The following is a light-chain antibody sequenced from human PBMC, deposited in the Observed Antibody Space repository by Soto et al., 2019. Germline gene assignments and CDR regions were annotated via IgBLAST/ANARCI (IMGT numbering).Light chain of an antibody. CDR1: SLRSSYV. Sequence: QLVLTQSPSASASLGASVKLTCTLSSLRSSYVIAWHQQQPEEGPRYLMKLNSDGSHTKGDGIPDRFSGSSSGAERYLTISSLQSEDEADYYCQTWGTGIVVFGGGTQLTVL. CDR2: LNSDGSH. V-gene: IGLV4-69*01. CDR3: QTWGTGIVV. J-gene: IGLJ2*01.